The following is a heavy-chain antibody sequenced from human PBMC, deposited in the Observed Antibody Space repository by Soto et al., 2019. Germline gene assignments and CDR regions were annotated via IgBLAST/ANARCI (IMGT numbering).Heavy chain of an antibody. D-gene: IGHD5-18*01. CDR2: INSDGST. V-gene: IGHV3-53*01. CDR3: ARSGYSFAWGY. CDR1: GFLVNSAY. Sequence: EVQLVESGGGLIPPGGSLRLSCAASGFLVNSAYMTWVRQAPGKGLEWLSMINSDGSTLYAESVKGRFTISRDNSKNRLDLQMNSVRAEATAMYYCARSGYSFAWGYWGQGTLVIVTS. J-gene: IGHJ4*02.